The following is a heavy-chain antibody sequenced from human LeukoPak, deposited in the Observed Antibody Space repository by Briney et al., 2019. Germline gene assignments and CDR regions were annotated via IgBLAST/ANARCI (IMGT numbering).Heavy chain of an antibody. D-gene: IGHD2-2*01. V-gene: IGHV3-7*03. CDR2: INQDGSEK. CDR1: GFTVSSNY. CDR3: ARGGTSGYSSTRHFWGGNYYFDY. J-gene: IGHJ4*02. Sequence: QSGGSLRLSCAASGFTVSSNYMSWVRQAPGQGLEWVANINQDGSEKYYLDSTKGRFTISRDNARNSLYLQVNSLRAEDTAVYYCARGGTSGYSSTRHFWGGNYYFDYWGQGSLVTVSP.